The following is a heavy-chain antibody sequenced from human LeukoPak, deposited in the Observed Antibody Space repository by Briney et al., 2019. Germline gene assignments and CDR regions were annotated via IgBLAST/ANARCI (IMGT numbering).Heavy chain of an antibody. CDR1: GGTFSSYA. J-gene: IGHJ5*02. CDR3: ARALTYGSGSLGPIIDWFDP. V-gene: IGHV1-69*13. D-gene: IGHD3-10*01. Sequence: ASVKVSCKASGGTFSSYAISWVRQAPGQGLEWMGGIIPIFGTANYAQKFQGRVTITADESTSTAYMELSSLRSEDTAVYYCARALTYGSGSLGPIIDWFDPWGQGTLVTVSS. CDR2: IIPIFGTA.